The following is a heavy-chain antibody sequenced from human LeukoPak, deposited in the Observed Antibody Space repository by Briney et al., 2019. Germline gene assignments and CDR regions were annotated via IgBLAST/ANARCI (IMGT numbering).Heavy chain of an antibody. CDR3: ARDRGGEIDS. CDR2: LNSISTYI. CDR1: GITFRTYN. Sequence: GGSLRLSCAASGITFRTYNMNWVRQAPGKALEWVSSLNSISTYIYYADSVKGRFTISRDNAKNSLYLQMSSLRAEDTAVYYCARDRGGEIDSWGQGTVVTVSS. J-gene: IGHJ4*02. V-gene: IGHV3-21*01. D-gene: IGHD4-23*01.